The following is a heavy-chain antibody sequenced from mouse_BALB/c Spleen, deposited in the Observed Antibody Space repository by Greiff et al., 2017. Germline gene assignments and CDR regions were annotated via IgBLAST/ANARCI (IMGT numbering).Heavy chain of an antibody. D-gene: IGHD1-2*01. CDR1: GYSITSDYA. J-gene: IGHJ4*01. CDR3: AREGRHYAMDY. Sequence: EVKLQESGPGLVKPSQSLSLTCTVTGYSITSDYAWNWIRQFPGNKLEWMGYISYSGSTSYNPSLKSRISITRDTSKNQFFLQLNSVTTEDTATYYCAREGRHYAMDYWGQGTSVTVSS. V-gene: IGHV3-2*02. CDR2: ISYSGST.